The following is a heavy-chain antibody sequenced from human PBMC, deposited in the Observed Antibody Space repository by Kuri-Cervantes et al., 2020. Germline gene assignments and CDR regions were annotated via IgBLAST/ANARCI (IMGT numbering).Heavy chain of an antibody. CDR1: GFTFSSYA. J-gene: IGHJ4*02. CDR3: ARSYSGSWGLSY. CDR2: IYSGGST. D-gene: IGHD1-26*01. Sequence: GESLKISCAASGFTFSSYAMSWVRQAPGKGLEWVSVIYSGGSTYYADSVKGRFTISRDNSKNTLYLQMNSLRAEDTAVYYCARSYSGSWGLSYWGQGTLVTVSS. V-gene: IGHV3-53*01.